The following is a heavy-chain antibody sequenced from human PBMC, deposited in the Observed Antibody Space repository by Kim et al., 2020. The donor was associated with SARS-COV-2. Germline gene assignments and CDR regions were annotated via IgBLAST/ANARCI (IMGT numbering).Heavy chain of an antibody. CDR3: ASKVSRYFDWLLFDQPYFDY. V-gene: IGHV3-48*02. J-gene: IGHJ4*02. CDR2: ISSSSSTI. D-gene: IGHD3-9*01. CDR1: GFTFSSYS. Sequence: GGSLRLSCAASGFTFSSYSMNWVRQAPGKGLEWVSYISSSSSTIYYADSVKGRFTISRDNAKNSLYLQMNSLRDEDTAVYYCASKVSRYFDWLLFDQPYFDYWGQGTLVTVSS.